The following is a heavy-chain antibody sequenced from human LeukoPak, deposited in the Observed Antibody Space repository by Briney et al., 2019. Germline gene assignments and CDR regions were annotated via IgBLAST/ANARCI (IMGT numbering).Heavy chain of an antibody. V-gene: IGHV3-21*01. D-gene: IGHD3-10*01. CDR1: GFTFSSYS. J-gene: IGHJ4*02. CDR3: ARDSSQGSGSYDY. CDR2: ISSSSYI. Sequence: PGGSLRLSCAASGFTFSSYSMNWVRQAPGKGLEWVSSISSSSYIYYADSVKGRFTISRDNAKNSLYLQMNSLRAGDTAVYYCARDSSQGSGSYDYWGQGTLVTVSS.